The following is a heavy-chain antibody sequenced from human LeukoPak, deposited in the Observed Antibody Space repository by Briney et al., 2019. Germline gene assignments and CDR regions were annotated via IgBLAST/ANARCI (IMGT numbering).Heavy chain of an antibody. CDR2: IIPILGIA. J-gene: IGHJ5*02. D-gene: IGHD6-13*01. CDR3: ARDLEVGIAAAHHNWFDP. Sequence: AVKVSWKASGGTLSSYAISWVREAPGQGLGWMGRIIPILGIANYAQKFQRRVTITADNSTSTDYVELSSLRSEDTAVYYCARDLEVGIAAAHHNWFDPWGQGPLVTVSS. V-gene: IGHV1-69*04. CDR1: GGTLSSYA.